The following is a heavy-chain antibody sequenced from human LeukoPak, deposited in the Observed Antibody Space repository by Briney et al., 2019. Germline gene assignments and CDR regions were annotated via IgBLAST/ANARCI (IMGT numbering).Heavy chain of an antibody. V-gene: IGHV3-53*01. CDR2: IYSGGST. Sequence: GGSLRLSCAASGFTFSSYWMSWVRQAPGKGLEWVSVIYSGGSTYYADSVKGRFTISRDNSKNTLYLQMNSPRAEDTAVYYCARPYDSSGYALGYWGQGTLVTVSS. D-gene: IGHD3-22*01. CDR3: ARPYDSSGYALGY. J-gene: IGHJ4*02. CDR1: GFTFSSYW.